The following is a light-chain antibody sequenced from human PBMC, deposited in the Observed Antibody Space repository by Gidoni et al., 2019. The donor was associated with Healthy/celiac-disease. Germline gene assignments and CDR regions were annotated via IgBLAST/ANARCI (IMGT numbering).Light chain of an antibody. CDR2: DAS. CDR1: QDISNY. V-gene: IGKV1-33*01. Sequence: DIWLTQSPSSLSASVGDRVTITCQACQDISNYLNWYQQKPGKAPKRLIYDASNLETGGPSMFSRSVSGTDFTFTISSLQPEDIATYYWQQYDNLRYTFGQGTKLEIK. J-gene: IGKJ2*01. CDR3: QQYDNLRYT.